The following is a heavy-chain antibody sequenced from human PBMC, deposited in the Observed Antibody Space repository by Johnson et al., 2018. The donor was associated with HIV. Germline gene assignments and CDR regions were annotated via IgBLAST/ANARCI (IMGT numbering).Heavy chain of an antibody. D-gene: IGHD6-19*01. J-gene: IGHJ3*02. Sequence: HVQLVESGGGVVQPGRSLRLSCAASGFTFSSYAMHWVRQAPGKGLEWVSVIYSGGSTYYADSVKGRFTISRDNSKNTLYLQMNSLRAEDTAVYYCARDGWGSRGWDDAFDIWGQGTMVTVSS. V-gene: IGHV3-NL1*01. CDR1: GFTFSSYA. CDR3: ARDGWGSRGWDDAFDI. CDR2: IYSGGST.